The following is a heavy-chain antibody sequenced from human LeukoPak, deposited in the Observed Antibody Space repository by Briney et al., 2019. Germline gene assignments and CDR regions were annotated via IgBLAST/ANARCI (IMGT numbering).Heavy chain of an antibody. V-gene: IGHV4-61*02. CDR1: GGSISSSSYY. Sequence: SETLSLTCTVSGGSISSSSYYWSWIRQPAGKGLEWIGRIYTSGSTNYNPSLKSRVTMPVGTSKNQFSLKLSSVTAADTAVYYCARDSIVVVPAAMLGTYYYYYMDVWGKGTTVTISS. J-gene: IGHJ6*03. CDR3: ARDSIVVVPAAMLGTYYYYYMDV. CDR2: IYTSGST. D-gene: IGHD2-2*01.